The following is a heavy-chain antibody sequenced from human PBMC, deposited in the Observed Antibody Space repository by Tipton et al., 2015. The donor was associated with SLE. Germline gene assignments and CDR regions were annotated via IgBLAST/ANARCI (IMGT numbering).Heavy chain of an antibody. D-gene: IGHD3-3*01. CDR1: GFTFADYY. J-gene: IGHJ4*02. V-gene: IGHV3-11*01. Sequence: GSLRLSCAASGFTFADYYMSWIRQAPGKGLEWVSYISTSGQTRYYADAVKGRFTISRDNADNLLYLQMNSLRAEDTAVYYCARWEVSSLWSGFYGWIDYWSQGTLVTVSS. CDR3: ARWEVSSLWSGFYGWIDY. CDR2: ISTSGQTR.